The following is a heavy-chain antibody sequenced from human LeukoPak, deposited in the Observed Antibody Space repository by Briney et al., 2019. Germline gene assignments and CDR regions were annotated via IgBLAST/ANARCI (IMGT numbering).Heavy chain of an antibody. CDR2: ISSSSSYI. CDR3: ASNRRPYYYGSGSYPNYGMDV. Sequence: PGGSLRLSCAASGFTFSSYSMNWVRQAPGKGLEWVSSISSSSSYIYYADSVKGRFTISRDNAKNSLYLQMNSLRAEDTAVYYCASNRRPYYYGSGSYPNYGMDVWGQGTTVTVSS. CDR1: GFTFSSYS. J-gene: IGHJ6*02. D-gene: IGHD3-10*01. V-gene: IGHV3-21*01.